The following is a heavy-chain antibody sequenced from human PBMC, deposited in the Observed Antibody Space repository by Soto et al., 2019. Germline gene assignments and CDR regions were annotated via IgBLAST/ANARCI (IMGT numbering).Heavy chain of an antibody. D-gene: IGHD6-19*01. CDR3: AKDGHSSGWFDY. V-gene: IGHV3-23*01. CDR2: ISGSGGST. Sequence: EVQLLESGGGLVQPGGSLRLSCAASGFTFSSYVMSWVRQAPGKGLEWVSAISGSGGSTYYADSVKGRFTISRDNSKNTLYLQMNSLRAEDTAVYYCAKDGHSSGWFDYWGQGTLVTVSS. J-gene: IGHJ4*02. CDR1: GFTFSSYV.